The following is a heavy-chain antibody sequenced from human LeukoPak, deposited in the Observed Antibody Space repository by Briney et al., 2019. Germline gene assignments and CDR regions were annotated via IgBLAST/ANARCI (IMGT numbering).Heavy chain of an antibody. CDR3: ARGWIQPYYFDY. D-gene: IGHD5-24*01. CDR2: IYYSGST. V-gene: IGHV4-59*13. CDR1: GGSISSYY. Sequence: KPSETLTLTCTVSGGSISSYYWSWIRQPPGKGLEWIGYIYYSGSTNYNPSLKSRVTISVDTSKNQFSLKLSSVTAADTAVYYCARGWIQPYYFDYWGRGTLVTVSS. J-gene: IGHJ4*02.